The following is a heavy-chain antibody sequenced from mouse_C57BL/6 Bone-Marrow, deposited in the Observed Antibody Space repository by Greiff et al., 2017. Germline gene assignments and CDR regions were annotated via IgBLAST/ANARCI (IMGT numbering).Heavy chain of an antibody. Sequence: EVKLVESGGGLVKPGGSLKLSCAASGFTFSSYAMSWVRPTPEKRLEWVATISDGGSYTYYPDTVKGRFPISRDTAKHNLHLQSSHLTSEDTALYYCARDRWVLFDYWGQGTLVTVSA. V-gene: IGHV5-4*01. CDR2: ISDGGSYT. J-gene: IGHJ3*01. D-gene: IGHD2-3*01. CDR1: GFTFSSYA. CDR3: ARDRWVLFDY.